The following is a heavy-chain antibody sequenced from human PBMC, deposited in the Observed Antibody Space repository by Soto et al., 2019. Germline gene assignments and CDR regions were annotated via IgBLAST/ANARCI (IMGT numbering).Heavy chain of an antibody. CDR3: ARDSGHRGYSRGWYFSDY. CDR2: INAGNGNT. D-gene: IGHD6-19*01. V-gene: IGHV1-3*01. CDR1: GYTFTSYA. Sequence: QVHLVQSGSEVKKPGASVKVSCKASGYTFTSYAIHWVRQAPGQRLEGMGWINAGNGNTKYSQQFQGRVTITRDTPASTAYMELSSLKYEDTAVYYCARDSGHRGYSRGWYFSDYWGQGTLVTVSS. J-gene: IGHJ4*02.